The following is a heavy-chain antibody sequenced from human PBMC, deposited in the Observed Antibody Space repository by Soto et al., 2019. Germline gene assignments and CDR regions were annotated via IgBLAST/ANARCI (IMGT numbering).Heavy chain of an antibody. CDR1: GFTFSTYA. Sequence: EVQLLQSGGGLVQPGGSLRLSCTASGFTFSTYAMAWVRQAPGKGLEWISTVSGSGDHTYYADSVKGRSTISRDASKNTLYLQMDSLRVEDTAVYYCAKSGFAGLAHWGQGALVTVSS. CDR2: VSGSGDHT. J-gene: IGHJ1*01. V-gene: IGHV3-23*01. CDR3: AKSGFAGLAH. D-gene: IGHD5-12*01.